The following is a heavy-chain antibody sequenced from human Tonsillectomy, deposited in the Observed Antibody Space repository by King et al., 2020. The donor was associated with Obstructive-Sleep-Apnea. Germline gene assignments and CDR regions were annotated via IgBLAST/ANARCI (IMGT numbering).Heavy chain of an antibody. D-gene: IGHD3-9*01. CDR1: GGSISSSSYY. Sequence: LQLQESGPGLVKPSETLSLTCTVSGGSISSSSYYWGWIRQPPGKGLEWIGSIYYSGSTYYNPSLKSRVTISVDTSKNQFSLKLSSVTAADTAVYYCASGAPGTYYDILTGCYGMDVWGQGTTVTVSS. V-gene: IGHV4-39*07. J-gene: IGHJ6*02. CDR2: IYYSGST. CDR3: ASGAPGTYYDILTGCYGMDV.